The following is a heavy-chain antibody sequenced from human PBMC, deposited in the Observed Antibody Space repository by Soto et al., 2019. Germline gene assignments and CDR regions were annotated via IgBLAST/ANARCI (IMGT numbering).Heavy chain of an antibody. CDR3: LRAPEQRPIYY. Sequence: GGSLRLSCAASGFTLSDYWMHWVRQVPGKGLLWVSRISVDGRDTTYADSVKGRFTISRDNAKNTLYLQMDSLRAEDTAVYFCLRAPEQRPIYYWGQGTLVTVSS. CDR2: ISVDGRDT. V-gene: IGHV3-74*03. D-gene: IGHD3-10*01. J-gene: IGHJ1*01. CDR1: GFTLSDYW.